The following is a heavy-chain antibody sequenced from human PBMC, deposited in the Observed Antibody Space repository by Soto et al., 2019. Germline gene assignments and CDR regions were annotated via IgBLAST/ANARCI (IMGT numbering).Heavy chain of an antibody. CDR2: ISWNSGSI. Sequence: PGGSLRLSCAASGFTFDDYGMHWVRQAPGKGLEWVSGISWNSGSIGYADSVKGRFTISRDNAKNSLYLQMNSLRAEDTALYYCAKEQYSSSWYFRQAYYYYYGMDVWGQGTTVTVSS. J-gene: IGHJ6*02. CDR3: AKEQYSSSWYFRQAYYYYYGMDV. D-gene: IGHD6-13*01. CDR1: GFTFDDYG. V-gene: IGHV3-9*01.